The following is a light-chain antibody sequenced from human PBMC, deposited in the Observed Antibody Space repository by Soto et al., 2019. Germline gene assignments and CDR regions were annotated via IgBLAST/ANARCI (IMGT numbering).Light chain of an antibody. V-gene: IGLV2-23*02. J-gene: IGLJ1*01. CDR2: GVS. CDR1: SSNVGSYNP. CDR3: SSYAPSSYFGYV. Sequence: QSVLAQLAAMSGSPGQSITISCTGTSSNVGSYNPVSWYQRFPDKAPKLIIYGVSERPSGVSDRFSGSKSGYTASLTISGLSAEDEAEYHCSSYAPSSYFGYVFGTGTKVTV.